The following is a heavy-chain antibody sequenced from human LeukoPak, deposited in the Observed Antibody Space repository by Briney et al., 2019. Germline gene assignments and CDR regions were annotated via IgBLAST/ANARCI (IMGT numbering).Heavy chain of an antibody. CDR2: VISTGSTT. CDR3: ATGFWGYCSRNSCPLDN. CDR1: GFTFSSYS. Sequence: GGSLRLSCAASGFTFSSYSMNWVRQAPGKGLEWISYVISTGSTTYYADSVKGRFTISRDNANNSLSLQMSSLRAEDTAVYYCATGFWGYCSRNSCPLDNWGQGTLVTVAS. D-gene: IGHD2-2*01. V-gene: IGHV3-48*01. J-gene: IGHJ4*02.